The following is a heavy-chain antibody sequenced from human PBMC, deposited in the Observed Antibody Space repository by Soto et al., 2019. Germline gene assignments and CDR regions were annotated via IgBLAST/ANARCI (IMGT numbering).Heavy chain of an antibody. CDR3: AKDRAAAGPGEFDY. D-gene: IGHD6-13*01. CDR1: GFTFDDYA. J-gene: IGHJ4*02. V-gene: IGHV3-9*01. CDR2: ISWNSGSI. Sequence: PGGSLRLSCAASGFTFDDYAMHWVRQAPGKGLEWVSGISWNSGSIGYADSVKGRFTISRDNAKNSLYLQMNSLRAEDTALYYCAKDRAAAGPGEFDYWGQGTLVTVSS.